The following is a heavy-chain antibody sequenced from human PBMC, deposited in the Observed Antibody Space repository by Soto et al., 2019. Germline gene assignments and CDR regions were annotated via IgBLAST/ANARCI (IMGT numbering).Heavy chain of an antibody. CDR2: INHSGST. D-gene: IGHD2-2*01. V-gene: IGHV4-34*01. CDR1: GGSFSGYY. Sequence: PSETLSLTCAAYGGSFSGYYWSWIRQPPGKGLEWIGEINHSGSTNYNPSLKSRVTISVDTSKNQFSLKLSSVTAADTAVYYCARGRYCSSTSCYYYYYGMDVWGQGTTVTVSS. J-gene: IGHJ6*02. CDR3: ARGRYCSSTSCYYYYYGMDV.